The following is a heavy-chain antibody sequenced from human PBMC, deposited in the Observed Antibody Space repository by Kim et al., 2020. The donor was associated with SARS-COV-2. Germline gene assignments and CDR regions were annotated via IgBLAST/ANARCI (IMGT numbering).Heavy chain of an antibody. CDR3: ARGRGYYYGSGTGKYDY. V-gene: IGHV4-34*01. J-gene: IGHJ4*02. D-gene: IGHD3-10*01. Sequence: LKSRVTISVATSKNQFSLKLSSVTAADTAVYYCARGRGYYYGSGTGKYDYWGQGTLVTVSS.